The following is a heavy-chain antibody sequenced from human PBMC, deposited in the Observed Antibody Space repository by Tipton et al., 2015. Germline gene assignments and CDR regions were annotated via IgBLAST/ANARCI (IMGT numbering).Heavy chain of an antibody. CDR2: FSWNGGNI. CDR1: GLAISRYW. Sequence: SLRLSCAASGLAISRYWIHWVRQAPGKGLEWVSGFSWNGGNIAYADSVKGRFTVSRDNAKNSLSLQMNNLRAEDTAFYYCAKGNMITFGRAPSGLDHWGQGTLVTVSS. V-gene: IGHV3-9*01. CDR3: AKGNMITFGRAPSGLDH. D-gene: IGHD3-16*01. J-gene: IGHJ4*02.